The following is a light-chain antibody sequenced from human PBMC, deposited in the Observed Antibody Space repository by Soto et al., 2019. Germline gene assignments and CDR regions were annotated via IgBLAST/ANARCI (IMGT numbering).Light chain of an antibody. J-gene: IGLJ1*01. CDR1: SSDVGGYNY. V-gene: IGLV2-14*01. CDR2: DVS. Sequence: QSALTQPASVSGSPGQSITISCTGTSSDVGGYNYVSWYQQHPGKAPKLMIYDVSNRPSGVSNRFSGSKSGNTASLTISGLQAEDAADYYCSSYTSSSFYVFGTGTKVTVL. CDR3: SSYTSSSFYV.